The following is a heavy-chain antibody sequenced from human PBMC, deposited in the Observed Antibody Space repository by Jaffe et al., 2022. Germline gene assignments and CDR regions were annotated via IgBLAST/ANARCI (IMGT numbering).Heavy chain of an antibody. CDR1: GFTFSSYS. D-gene: IGHD2-8*02. V-gene: IGHV3-21*01. CDR3: ARALGYCTGGVCYRGGVYWYFDL. CDR2: ISSSSSYI. Sequence: EVQLVESGGGLVKPGGSLRLSCAASGFTFSSYSMNWVRQAPGKGLEWVSSISSSSSYIYYADSVKGRFTISRDNAKNSLYLQMNSLRAEDTAVYYCARALGYCTGGVCYRGGVYWYFDLWGRGTLVTVSS. J-gene: IGHJ2*01.